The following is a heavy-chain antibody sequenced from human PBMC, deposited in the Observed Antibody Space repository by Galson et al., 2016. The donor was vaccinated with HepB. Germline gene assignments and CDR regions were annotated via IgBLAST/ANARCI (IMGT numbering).Heavy chain of an antibody. D-gene: IGHD3-10*01. J-gene: IGHJ4*02. V-gene: IGHV4-39*01. Sequence: TLSLTCTVSGGSISSRNYYWGWTRQPPGKGLEWIGSINYSGNTYYNPSLKSRVTMSIDTSKNQFSLRLSSVTAADTAVYYCARVAWYQYGSGSYDYWGQGTLVSVTS. CDR1: GGSISSRNYY. CDR3: ARVAWYQYGSGSYDY. CDR2: INYSGNT.